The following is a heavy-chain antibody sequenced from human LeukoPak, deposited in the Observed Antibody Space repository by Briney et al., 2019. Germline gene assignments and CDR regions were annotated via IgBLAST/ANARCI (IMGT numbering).Heavy chain of an antibody. J-gene: IGHJ5*02. CDR1: GGSISSSNW. Sequence: SGTLSLTCVVSGGSISSSNWWSWVRQPPGKGLEWIGEIYHTGSTNYNPSLKSRVTISVDKSKNQVSLKLSSVTAADTAVYYCARAFNYDSSGYPGAWGQGTLVTDSS. CDR2: IYHTGST. D-gene: IGHD3-22*01. CDR3: ARAFNYDSSGYPGA. V-gene: IGHV4-4*02.